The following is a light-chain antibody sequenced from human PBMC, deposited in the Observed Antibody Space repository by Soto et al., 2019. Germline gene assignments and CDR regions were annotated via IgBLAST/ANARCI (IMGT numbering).Light chain of an antibody. Sequence: EIVLTQSPGTLSLSPGERATLSCRASQSVSSYLAWYQQKPGQAPRLLIYGVSSRATGIPDRFSGSGSGTAFPLTISRLEPEDFAVYYCQQNVTSPLPFAGGPRWRSN. CDR3: QQNVTSPLP. CDR1: QSVSSY. V-gene: IGKV3-20*01. J-gene: IGKJ4*01. CDR2: GVS.